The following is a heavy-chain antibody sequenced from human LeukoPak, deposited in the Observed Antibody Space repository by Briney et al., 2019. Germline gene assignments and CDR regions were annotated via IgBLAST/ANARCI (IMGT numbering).Heavy chain of an antibody. Sequence: GGSLRLSCAASAFTFNNYDMHWVRQAPGKGLEWVAFIRYDGSNKYYADFVKGRFTTSRDNSKNTLYLLMNSLRAEDTAVYYCAKDSGSYYTSDCWGQGTLVTVSS. J-gene: IGHJ4*02. CDR3: AKDSGSYYTSDC. CDR1: AFTFNNYD. CDR2: IRYDGSNK. D-gene: IGHD3-10*01. V-gene: IGHV3-30*02.